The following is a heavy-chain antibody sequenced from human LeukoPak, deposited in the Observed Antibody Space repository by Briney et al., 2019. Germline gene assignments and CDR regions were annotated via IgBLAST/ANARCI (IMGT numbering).Heavy chain of an antibody. V-gene: IGHV4-34*01. Sequence: SETLSLTCAVYGGSFSGYYWSWIRQPPGKGLEWIGEINHSGSTNYNPSLKSRVTISVDTSKNQFSLKLSSVTAADTAVYYCAGETINASAAAGTLVTDAFDIWGQGTMVTVSS. CDR2: INHSGST. D-gene: IGHD6-13*01. CDR1: GGSFSGYY. CDR3: AGETINASAAAGTLVTDAFDI. J-gene: IGHJ3*02.